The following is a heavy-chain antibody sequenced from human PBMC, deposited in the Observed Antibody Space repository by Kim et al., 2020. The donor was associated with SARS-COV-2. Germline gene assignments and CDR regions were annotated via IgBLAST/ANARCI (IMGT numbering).Heavy chain of an antibody. J-gene: IGHJ4*02. D-gene: IGHD2-15*01. CDR2: IYYSGTT. V-gene: IGHV4-39*01. Sequence: SETLSLTCTVSGDSISSSGYYWGWIRQPPGKGLEWIGSIYYSGTTYYTPSLKSRVTISVDTSKNQFSLKLSSVAATDTAVYYCARRGCSSGNCWVNYWGQGILVTVSS. CDR1: GDSISSSGYY. CDR3: ARRGCSSGNCWVNY.